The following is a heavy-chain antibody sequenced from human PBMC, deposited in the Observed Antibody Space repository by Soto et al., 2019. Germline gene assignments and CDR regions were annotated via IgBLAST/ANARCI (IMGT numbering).Heavy chain of an antibody. CDR2: IDYSGRT. D-gene: IGHD3-22*01. J-gene: IGHJ4*02. CDR1: GYLISSGYY. V-gene: IGHV4-38-2*02. Sequence: SETLSLTCSVSGYLISSGYYWGWIRQTPGKGLEWLGSIDYSGRTYYNPSLKSRVSTSVDLSKNQFSLNLRSVTAADTAVYFCPRDLSSGYDSHYFDYWGQGTLVTVSS. CDR3: PRDLSSGYDSHYFDY.